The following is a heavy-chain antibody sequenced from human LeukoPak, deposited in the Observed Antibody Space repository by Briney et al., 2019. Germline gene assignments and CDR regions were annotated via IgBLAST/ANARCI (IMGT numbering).Heavy chain of an antibody. CDR2: IYPGDSDT. D-gene: IGHD3-22*01. V-gene: IGHV5-51*01. J-gene: IGHJ5*02. CDR3: ARLDGYDSSGKNWFDP. CDR1: GYSFTGYW. Sequence: GESLKISCKGSGYSFTGYWIGWVRQMPGKGLEWMGIIYPGDSDTRYSPSFQGQVTISADKSISTAYLQWSSLKASDTAMYYCARLDGYDSSGKNWFDPWGQGTLVTVSS.